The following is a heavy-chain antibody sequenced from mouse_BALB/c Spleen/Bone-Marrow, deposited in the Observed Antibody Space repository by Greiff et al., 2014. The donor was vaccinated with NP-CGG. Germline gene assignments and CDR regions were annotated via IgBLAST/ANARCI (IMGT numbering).Heavy chain of an antibody. Sequence: VQLQQSGSVLVRPGASVKLSCKASGYTFTSSWMHWAKQRPGQGLEWIGEIHPNTDNTNYDEKFKGKATLTVDTSSSTAYVDLSSLTSEDSAVYYCARHHRYAYYFDYWGQGTTPTVSS. CDR1: GYTFTSSW. CDR2: IHPNTDNT. V-gene: IGHV1S130*01. J-gene: IGHJ2*01. CDR3: ARHHRYAYYFDY. D-gene: IGHD2-14*01.